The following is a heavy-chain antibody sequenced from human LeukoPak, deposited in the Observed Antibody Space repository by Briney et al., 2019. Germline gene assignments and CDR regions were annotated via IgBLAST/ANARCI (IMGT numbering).Heavy chain of an antibody. CDR1: GFTVSSNY. J-gene: IGHJ4*02. D-gene: IGHD3-3*01. V-gene: IGHV3-66*01. Sequence: GGSLRLSCAASGFTVSSNYMSWVRQAPGKGLEWVSVIYSGGSTYYADSVKGRFTISRDNSKNTLYLQMNSLRAEDTALYYCARGFAASGGFYYFDYWGQGILVTVFS. CDR2: IYSGGST. CDR3: ARGFAASGGFYYFDY.